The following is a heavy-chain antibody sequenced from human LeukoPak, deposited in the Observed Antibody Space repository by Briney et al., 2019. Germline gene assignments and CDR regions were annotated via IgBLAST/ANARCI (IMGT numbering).Heavy chain of an antibody. D-gene: IGHD3-3*01. V-gene: IGHV4-34*01. Sequence: PSETLSLTCAVYGGSFSGYCWSWIRQPPGKGLEWIGEINHSGGTNYNPSLKSRVTISVDTSKNQFSLKLSSMTAADTAVYYCASSTIFGVVANWFDPWGQGTLVTVSS. CDR3: ASSTIFGVVANWFDP. CDR2: INHSGGT. CDR1: GGSFSGYC. J-gene: IGHJ5*02.